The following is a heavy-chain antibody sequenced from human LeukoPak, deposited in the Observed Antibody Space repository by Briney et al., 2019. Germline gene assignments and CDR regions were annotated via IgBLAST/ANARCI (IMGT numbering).Heavy chain of an antibody. J-gene: IGHJ4*02. V-gene: IGHV4-59*08. Sequence: SETLSLTCTVSGGSISSYYWSWIRQPPGKGLEWIGYIYYSGSTNYNPSLKSRVTISVDTSKNQFSLKLSSVTAADTAVYYCARHSDYYGSGSYGDYWGQGTLVTVSS. D-gene: IGHD3-10*01. CDR3: ARHSDYYGSGSYGDY. CDR1: GGSISSYY. CDR2: IYYSGST.